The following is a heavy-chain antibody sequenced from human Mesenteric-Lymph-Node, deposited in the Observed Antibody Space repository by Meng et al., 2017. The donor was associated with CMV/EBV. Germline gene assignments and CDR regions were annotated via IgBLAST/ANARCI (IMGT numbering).Heavy chain of an antibody. CDR1: GFTFSNYE. CDR3: AKGNIATRPAWFDA. J-gene: IGHJ5*02. V-gene: IGHV3-48*03. D-gene: IGHD6-6*01. CDR2: ISTSGSTI. Sequence: GESLKISCAASGFTFSNYEMNWVRQAPGKGLEWVSYISTSGSTIYYADSVKGRFTISRDNAKNSLYLQMNSLRAEDTAVYYCAKGNIATRPAWFDAWGQGTLVTVSS.